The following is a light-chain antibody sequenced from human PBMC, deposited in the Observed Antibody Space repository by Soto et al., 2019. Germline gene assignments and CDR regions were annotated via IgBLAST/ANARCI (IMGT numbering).Light chain of an antibody. V-gene: IGKV3-15*01. CDR2: DAS. CDR3: QQYNNWPLT. CDR1: QSVSIN. J-gene: IGKJ1*01. Sequence: EIVMTQSPATLSVSPGERATLSCRASQSVSINLAWYQQKPGQAPRLLIYDASTRATGIPARFSGSGSETEFTLTISTLQSEDFAVYYCQQYNNWPLTFGQGTKVEIK.